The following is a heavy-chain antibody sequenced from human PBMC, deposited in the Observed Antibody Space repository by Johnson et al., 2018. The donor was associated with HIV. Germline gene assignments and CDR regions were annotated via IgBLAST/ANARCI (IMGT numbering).Heavy chain of an antibody. CDR2: IYSGGRT. CDR1: GFSVSNNY. V-gene: IGHV3-66*01. D-gene: IGHD2-15*01. Sequence: VHLVESGGGLVQPGRSLRLSCAASGFSVSNNYMSWVRQAPGKGLEWVSVIYSGGRTYYADSVKGRFTISRDNSKNTLYLQMNSLRAEDTAVYYCARDHLRRSHAFDIWGQGTMVTVSS. CDR3: ARDHLRRSHAFDI. J-gene: IGHJ3*02.